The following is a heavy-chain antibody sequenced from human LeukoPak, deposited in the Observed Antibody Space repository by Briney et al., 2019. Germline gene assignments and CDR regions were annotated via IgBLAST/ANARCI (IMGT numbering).Heavy chain of an antibody. CDR2: ISRSGSDI. D-gene: IGHD4-11*01. CDR3: ARSPYSNPHYYYGVDV. V-gene: IGHV3-48*03. J-gene: IGHJ6*02. Sequence: GGSLRLSCAASGFTFSSYEMNWVRQAPGKGLEWISKISRSGSDIDYADSVKGRFTFTRDNAKNSLYLQMNSLRAEDTAVYYCARSPYSNPHYYYGVDVWGQGTTVTVSS. CDR1: GFTFSSYE.